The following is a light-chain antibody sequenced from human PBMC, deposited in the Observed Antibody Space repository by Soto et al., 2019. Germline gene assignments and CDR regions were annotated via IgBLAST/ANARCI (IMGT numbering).Light chain of an antibody. CDR2: HAS. Sequence: ETVLTQSPATLSLSPGETATLSCRASEYVDIYLAWYQQKTGQAPRLLLYHASNRATGIPARFSGSGSGTDFTLTISSLEPEDSAVYDCQQRRNWPPLTFGGGTRVEIK. CDR3: QQRRNWPPLT. CDR1: EYVDIY. V-gene: IGKV3-11*01. J-gene: IGKJ4*01.